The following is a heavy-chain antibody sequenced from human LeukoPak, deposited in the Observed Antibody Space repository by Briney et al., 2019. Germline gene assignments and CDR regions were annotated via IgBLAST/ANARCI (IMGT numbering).Heavy chain of an antibody. J-gene: IGHJ6*02. CDR2: IKQDGSEK. CDR1: GFSFSNYW. Sequence: PGGSLRLSCAASGFSFSNYWMSWVRQAPGKGLEWVANIKQDGSEKYYVDSVKGRFTISRDNAKNSLYLQMNSLRAEDTAVYYCARDRPRGTPTGAYYYYGMDVWGQGTTVTVSS. CDR3: ARDRPRGTPTGAYYYYGMDV. V-gene: IGHV3-7*03. D-gene: IGHD1-1*01.